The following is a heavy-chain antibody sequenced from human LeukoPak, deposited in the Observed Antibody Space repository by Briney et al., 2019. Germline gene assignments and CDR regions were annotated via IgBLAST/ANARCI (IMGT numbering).Heavy chain of an antibody. CDR1: GFTFSSYA. V-gene: IGHV3-30-3*01. CDR2: ISYDGSNK. CDR3: ARGEGVSSSWYPFDY. J-gene: IGHJ4*02. Sequence: PGRSLRLSCAASGFTFSSYAMHWVRQAPGKGLEWVAVISYDGSNKYYADSVKGRFTISRDNSTNTLYLQMNSLRAEDTAVYYCARGEGVSSSWYPFDYWGQGTLVTVSS. D-gene: IGHD6-13*01.